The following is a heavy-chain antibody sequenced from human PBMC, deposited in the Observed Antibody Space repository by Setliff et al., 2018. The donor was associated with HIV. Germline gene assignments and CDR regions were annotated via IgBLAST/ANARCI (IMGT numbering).Heavy chain of an antibody. V-gene: IGHV4-31*03. CDR2: IYYSGST. D-gene: IGHD6-25*01. J-gene: IGHJ3*02. CDR1: GGSISSANYY. Sequence: SETLSLTCSVSGGSISSANYYWSWIRQHPGRGLEWIGYIYYSGSTYYNPSLKSRVTMSLDTSNNQFSLKLSSVTAADTAVYYCARGFEAADASHIWGQGTMVTVSS. CDR3: ARGFEAADASHI.